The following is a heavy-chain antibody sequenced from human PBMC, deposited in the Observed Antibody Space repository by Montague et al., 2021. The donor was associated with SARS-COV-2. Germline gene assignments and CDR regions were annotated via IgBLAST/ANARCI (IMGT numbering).Heavy chain of an antibody. D-gene: IGHD2-15*01. Sequence: SETLSLTCSVYGGSFGVHYWSWVRQPPGKGLEWIGEINRSGSTNFNPSLKSRFTISVDTSKNQFSLKLSSVTAADTAVYYCARFLGFCSGANSYSSGMDVWGQGTTVTVSS. CDR3: ARFLGFCSGANSYSSGMDV. CDR1: GGSFGVHY. V-gene: IGHV4-34*01. J-gene: IGHJ6*02. CDR2: INRSGST.